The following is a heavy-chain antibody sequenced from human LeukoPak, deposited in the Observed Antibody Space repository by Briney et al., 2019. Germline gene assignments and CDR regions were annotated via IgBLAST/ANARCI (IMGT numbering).Heavy chain of an antibody. CDR3: ATDPGTMIVVP. D-gene: IGHD3-22*01. CDR2: ISVGAEYI. CDR1: GFTFSTHV. J-gene: IGHJ4*02. V-gene: IGHV3-23*01. Sequence: GGSLRLFCAASGFTFSTHVMNWFRQAPGKGLEWVSTISVGAEYIFYADSVKGRFTISRDDSNNALYLQMHSLRAEDTAVYYCATDPGTMIVVPWGQGTLVTVSS.